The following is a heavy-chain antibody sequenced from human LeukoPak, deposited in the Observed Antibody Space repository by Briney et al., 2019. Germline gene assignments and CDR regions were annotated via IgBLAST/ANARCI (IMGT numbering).Heavy chain of an antibody. J-gene: IGHJ5*02. CDR3: AKDRGSTVTTDFSFDP. D-gene: IGHD4-17*01. Sequence: ASVKVSCKASGYTFTGYYMHWVRQAPGQGLEWMGWINPNSGGTNYAQKFQGRVTMTRDMSTSTDYLELSSLRSEDTAVYYCAKDRGSTVTTDFSFDPWGQGTLVTVSS. CDR2: INPNSGGT. CDR1: GYTFTGYY. V-gene: IGHV1-2*02.